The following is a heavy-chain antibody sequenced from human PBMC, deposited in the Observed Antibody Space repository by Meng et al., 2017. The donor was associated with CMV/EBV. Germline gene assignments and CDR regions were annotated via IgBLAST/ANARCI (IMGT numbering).Heavy chain of an antibody. CDR3: ARDQRVLRFLAWLTGGWFDP. Sequence: FSSDAISWVRQSPGQGLEWMGGIIPILGIANYAQKFQGRVTITADKSTSTDYMELSSLRSEDTAVYYCARDQRVLRFLAWLTGGWFDPWGQGTLVTVSS. J-gene: IGHJ5*02. V-gene: IGHV1-69*10. D-gene: IGHD3-3*01. CDR2: IIPILGIA. CDR1: FSSDA.